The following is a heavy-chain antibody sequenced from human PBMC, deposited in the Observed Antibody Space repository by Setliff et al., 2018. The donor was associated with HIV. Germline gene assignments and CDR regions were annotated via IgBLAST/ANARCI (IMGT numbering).Heavy chain of an antibody. CDR3: ARGSTALTYYGMDV. Sequence: ASVKVSCKASGYSFSTYGISWVRQAPGQGLEWMGWISVYNGNTNYAQKLQGRVTMTTDTSTDTAYMELRSLRSDDTAVYYCARGSTALTYYGMDVWGQGTTVTVSS. V-gene: IGHV1-18*01. CDR2: ISVYNGNT. J-gene: IGHJ6*02. CDR1: GYSFSTYG.